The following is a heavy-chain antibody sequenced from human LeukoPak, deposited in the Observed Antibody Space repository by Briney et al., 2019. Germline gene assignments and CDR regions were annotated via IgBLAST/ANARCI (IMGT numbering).Heavy chain of an antibody. CDR1: GFTFSSYT. CDR2: ISSSSSYI. D-gene: IGHD1-1*01. Sequence: GGSLRLSCAASGFTFSSYTMHWVRQAPGKGLEWVSSISSSSSYIYYADSVKGRFTISRDNAKNSLYLQMNSLRTEDTAVYYCARPGGRTTLDAIDIWGQGTMVTVSS. V-gene: IGHV3-21*01. J-gene: IGHJ3*02. CDR3: ARPGGRTTLDAIDI.